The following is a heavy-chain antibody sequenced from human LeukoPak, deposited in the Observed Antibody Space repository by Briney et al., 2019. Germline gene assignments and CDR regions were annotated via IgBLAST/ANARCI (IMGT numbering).Heavy chain of an antibody. J-gene: IGHJ4*02. D-gene: IGHD1-26*01. V-gene: IGHV3-30*03. CDR1: GFTSTTYT. Sequence: GGSLRLSCPASGFTSTTYTMHWVRQAPGKGLEWVAVISFDGTNKYYTDSVKGRFTISRDNSNNMMYLQMNSLRAEDSAVYYCVSDWDGYWGQGTLVTVSS. CDR3: VSDWDGY. CDR2: ISFDGTNK.